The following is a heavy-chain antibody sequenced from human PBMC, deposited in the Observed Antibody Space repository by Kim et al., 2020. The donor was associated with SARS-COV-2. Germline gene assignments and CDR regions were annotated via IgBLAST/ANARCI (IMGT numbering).Heavy chain of an antibody. J-gene: IGHJ5*02. D-gene: IGHD2-8*01. CDR3: ARVPSSRRNGWFDP. Sequence: GQKFQGRVTITADESTSTAYMELSSLRSEDTAVYYCARVPSSRRNGWFDPWGQGTLVTVSS. V-gene: IGHV1-69*01.